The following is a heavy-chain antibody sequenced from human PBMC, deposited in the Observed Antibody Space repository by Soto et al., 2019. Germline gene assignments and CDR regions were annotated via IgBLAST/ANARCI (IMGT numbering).Heavy chain of an antibody. CDR1: GGTFSTFA. CDR3: ATSRLDVLGYNYPNTAGFDL. J-gene: IGHJ3*01. CDR2: IIPLFATA. D-gene: IGHD5-12*01. Sequence: QVQLVQSGAEVKKPGSSVKVSCKASGGTFSTFAVSWVRQAPGQGLEWMGGIIPLFATAKYAQKFEDRLSIIADDSTNTASMDLHNLRPEDTAVYFCATSRLDVLGYNYPNTAGFDLWGRGTMVSVSS. V-gene: IGHV1-69*01.